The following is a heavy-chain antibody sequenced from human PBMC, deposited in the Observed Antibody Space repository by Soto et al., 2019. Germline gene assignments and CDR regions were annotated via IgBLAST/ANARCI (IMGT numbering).Heavy chain of an antibody. V-gene: IGHV4-39*01. CDR3: VGFKPSTILSH. Sequence: QLQLQESGPGLVKPSETLSLTCTVAGGSISSAPSYWAWIRQPPGKGLEWIGHVFYDGRTSYSPSLRSRVSISADTSKNQFSLNLSSMTAADAAVYFCVGFKPSTILSHWGQGTLVTVSS. J-gene: IGHJ4*02. CDR1: GGSISSAPSY. CDR2: VFYDGRT. D-gene: IGHD1-26*01.